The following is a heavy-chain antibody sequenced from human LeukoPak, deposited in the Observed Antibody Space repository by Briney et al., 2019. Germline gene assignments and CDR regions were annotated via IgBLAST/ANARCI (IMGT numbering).Heavy chain of an antibody. D-gene: IGHD1-26*01. J-gene: IGHJ3*02. CDR1: GSTVSSNY. V-gene: IGHV3-53*01. CDR3: ARDGIVGATSDAFDI. CDR2: IYSGGST. Sequence: GGSLRLSCAASGSTVSSNYMSWVRQAPGKGLEWVSVIYSGGSTYYADSVKGRFTISRDNSKNTLYLKMNSLRAEDTAMYYCARDGIVGATSDAFDIWGQGAMVTASS.